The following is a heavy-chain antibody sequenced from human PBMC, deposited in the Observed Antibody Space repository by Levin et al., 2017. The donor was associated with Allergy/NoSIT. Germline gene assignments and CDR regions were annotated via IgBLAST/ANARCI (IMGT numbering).Heavy chain of an antibody. J-gene: IGHJ4*02. Sequence: SQTLSLTCTVSGGSVSSGSYYWSWIRQPPGKGLEWIGYIYYSGSTNYNPSLKSRVTISVDTSKNQFSLKLSSVTAADTAVFYCARGPSSYGYVDYWGQGTLVTVSS. V-gene: IGHV4-61*01. D-gene: IGHD5-18*01. CDR1: GGSVSSGSYY. CDR3: ARGPSSYGYVDY. CDR2: IYYSGST.